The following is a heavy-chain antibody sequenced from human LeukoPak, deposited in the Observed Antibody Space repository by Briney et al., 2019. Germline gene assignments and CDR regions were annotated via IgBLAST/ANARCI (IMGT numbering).Heavy chain of an antibody. J-gene: IGHJ4*02. CDR3: ARVFTQLWFFHY. D-gene: IGHD5-18*01. CDR2: IYYSGST. V-gene: IGHV4-31*11. CDR1: GGSFSGYY. Sequence: PSETLSLTCAVYGGSFSGYYWSWIRQHPGKGLEWIGYIYYSGSTYYNPSLKSRVTISVDTSKNQFSLKPSSVTAADTAVYYCARVFTQLWFFHYWGQGTLVTVSS.